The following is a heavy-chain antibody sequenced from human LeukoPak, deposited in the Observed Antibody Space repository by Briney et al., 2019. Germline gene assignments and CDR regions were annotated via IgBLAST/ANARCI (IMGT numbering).Heavy chain of an antibody. J-gene: IGHJ4*02. V-gene: IGHV1-2*02. CDR2: INPNSGGT. D-gene: IGHD1-26*01. CDR3: ATDLVRGSYSRDY. CDR1: GYTFTGYY. Sequence: ASVKVSCKASGYTFTGYYMHWVRQAPGQGLEWMGWINPNSGGTNYAQKFQGRVTMTRDTSISTAYMELSRLRSDDTAVYYCATDLVRGSYSRDYWGQGTLVTVSS.